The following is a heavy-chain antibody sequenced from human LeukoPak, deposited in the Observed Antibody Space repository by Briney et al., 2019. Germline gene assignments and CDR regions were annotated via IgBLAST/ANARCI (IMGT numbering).Heavy chain of an antibody. CDR2: IKQDGSEK. J-gene: IGHJ4*02. CDR1: GFTFSSYW. V-gene: IGHV3-7*01. CDR3: ARHLNYDFWSGSLYYFDY. D-gene: IGHD3-3*01. Sequence: GGSLRLSCAASGFTFSSYWMSWVRQAPGKGLEWVANIKQDGSEKYYVDSVKGRFTISRDNAKNSLYLQMNSLRAEDTAVYYCARHLNYDFWSGSLYYFDYWGQGTLVTVSS.